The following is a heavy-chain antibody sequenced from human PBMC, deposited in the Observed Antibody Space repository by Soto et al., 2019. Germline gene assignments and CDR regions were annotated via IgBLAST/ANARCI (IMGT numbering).Heavy chain of an antibody. V-gene: IGHV2-5*02. J-gene: IGHJ4*02. CDR3: AHRVLRTVFGLVTTTAIYFDF. Sequence: QITLNESAPTVVRPTETLTLTCRFSGFSLTTSGVGVGWIRQSPGKAPEWLALIYWDDDKRYSASLKSRLTITKDTSKNQVVLTVSDLDPTDTATYYCAHRVLRTVFGLVTTTAIYFDFWGQGTPVAVSS. CDR1: GFSLTTSGVG. CDR2: IYWDDDK. D-gene: IGHD3-3*01.